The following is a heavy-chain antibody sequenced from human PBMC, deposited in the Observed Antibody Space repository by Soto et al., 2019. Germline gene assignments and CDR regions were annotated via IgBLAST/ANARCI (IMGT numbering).Heavy chain of an antibody. Sequence: PSETLSLTCAVSGDSINNSHWWSWVRQTPGKGLKWIGETYHSGTTNYNPSLKTRVTISIDKSKNQFSLKMNSVTAADTAVYYCAREVNSSPARGPNWFDPWGQGTLVTVSS. CDR3: AREVNSSPARGPNWFDP. CDR1: GDSINNSHW. V-gene: IGHV4-4*02. J-gene: IGHJ5*02. CDR2: TYHSGTT. D-gene: IGHD6-13*01.